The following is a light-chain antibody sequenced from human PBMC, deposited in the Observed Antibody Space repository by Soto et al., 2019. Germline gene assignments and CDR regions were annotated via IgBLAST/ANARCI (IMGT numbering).Light chain of an antibody. CDR3: QQLNSYPIT. CDR1: QTISTY. J-gene: IGKJ5*01. CDR2: AAS. V-gene: IGKV1-9*01. Sequence: DIQMTQSPSPLSASVGDRVTITCRASQTISTYLSWYQQKPRKAPKLLIYAASTLQSGVPSRFSGSGSGTDFTLTISSLQPEDFATYYCQQLNSYPITFGQGTRLEIK.